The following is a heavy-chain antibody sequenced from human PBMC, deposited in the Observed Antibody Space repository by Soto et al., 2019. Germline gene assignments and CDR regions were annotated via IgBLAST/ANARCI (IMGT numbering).Heavy chain of an antibody. V-gene: IGHV3-49*03. Sequence: GGSLRLSSTASGFTFGDYAMSWFRQAPGKGLEWVGFIRSKAYGGTTEYAASVKGRFTISRDDSKSIAYLQMNSLKTEDTAVYYCTMYSSTYYYYGMDVWGQGTTVTVSS. CDR1: GFTFGDYA. D-gene: IGHD6-13*01. CDR3: TMYSSTYYYYGMDV. J-gene: IGHJ6*02. CDR2: IRSKAYGGTT.